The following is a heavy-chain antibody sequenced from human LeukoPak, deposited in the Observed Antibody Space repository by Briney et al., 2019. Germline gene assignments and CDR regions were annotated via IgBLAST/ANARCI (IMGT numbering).Heavy chain of an antibody. CDR3: ARVFSGTYLNYHHFDY. D-gene: IGHD1-26*01. Sequence: GGSLRLSCAASGFTFSSYEMNWVRQAPGKGLEWVSYISSSGSTIYYADPVKGRFTISRDNTKNSLYLQMNSLRADDTAVYYCARVFSGTYLNYHHFDYWGQGTLVTVSS. V-gene: IGHV3-48*03. J-gene: IGHJ4*02. CDR1: GFTFSSYE. CDR2: ISSSGSTI.